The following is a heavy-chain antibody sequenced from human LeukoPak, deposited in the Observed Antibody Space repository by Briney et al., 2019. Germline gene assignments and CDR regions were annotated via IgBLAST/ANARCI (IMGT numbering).Heavy chain of an antibody. CDR1: GFTFTTYW. V-gene: IGHV3-7*01. CDR2: IKQDGTVT. Sequence: GGSLRLSCAASGFTFTTYWMNWVRQAPGNGLEWVANIKQDGTVTYYVGSVKGRFTVSRDNAKNSVFLQMNSLRDDDTAVYYCARSLSHWELPTNYWGQGTLVTVSS. CDR3: ARSLSHWELPTNY. D-gene: IGHD1-26*01. J-gene: IGHJ4*02.